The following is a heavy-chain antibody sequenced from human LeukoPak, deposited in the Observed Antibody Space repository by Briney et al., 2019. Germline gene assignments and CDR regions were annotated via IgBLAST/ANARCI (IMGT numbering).Heavy chain of an antibody. CDR1: GFTFSSYS. CDR2: ISSSSSTI. D-gene: IGHD3-10*01. CDR3: ARDSSDVRDDYGDF. Sequence: GGSLRLSCAASGFTFSSYSMNWVRQAPGKGLEWVSYISSSSSTIYYADSVKGRFTISRDNAKNSLYLQMNSLRDEDTAAYYCARDSSDVRDDYGDFWGQGTLVTVSS. J-gene: IGHJ4*02. V-gene: IGHV3-48*02.